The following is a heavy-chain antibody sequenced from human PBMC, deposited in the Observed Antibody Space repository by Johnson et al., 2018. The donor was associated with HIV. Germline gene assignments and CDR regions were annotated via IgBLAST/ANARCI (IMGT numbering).Heavy chain of an antibody. D-gene: IGHD3-10*01. CDR2: INWNGGST. CDR3: ARDSRIGTMVLLSDAFDI. CDR1: GFTFDDYG. J-gene: IGHJ3*02. V-gene: IGHV3-20*04. Sequence: VQLVESGGGVVRPGGSLRLSCAASGFTFDDYGMSWVRQAPGTGLEWVSGINWNGGSTGYVDPVKGRFTTSYDNAKNSLYLQMNSLRAEDTALYYCARDSRIGTMVLLSDAFDIWGQGTMVTVSS.